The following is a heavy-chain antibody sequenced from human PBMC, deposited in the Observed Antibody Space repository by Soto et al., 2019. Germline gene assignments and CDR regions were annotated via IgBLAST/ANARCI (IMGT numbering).Heavy chain of an antibody. J-gene: IGHJ6*02. CDR2: IIPIFGTA. Sequence: SVKVSCKASGGTFSSYAISWVRQAPGQGLEWMGGIIPIFGTANYAQKFQGRVTITADKSTSTAYMELSSLRSEDTAVYYCARVKGTAMVGTYYYYYGMDVWGQGTTVTVSS. CDR1: GGTFSSYA. CDR3: ARVKGTAMVGTYYYYYGMDV. V-gene: IGHV1-69*06. D-gene: IGHD5-18*01.